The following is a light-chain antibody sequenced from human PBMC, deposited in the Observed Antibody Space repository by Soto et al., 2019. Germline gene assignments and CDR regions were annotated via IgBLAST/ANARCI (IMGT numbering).Light chain of an antibody. Sequence: VLSLAPATPSVSPRDRDILSCRASQSISSNLAWYQQKPGQVPRLLIYGASNRATGVSARFSGSGSGTEFTLTISSLQSEDFAVYYCQQYHYWWTFGQGSKV. CDR1: QSISSN. J-gene: IGKJ1*01. CDR3: QQYHYWWT. CDR2: GAS. V-gene: IGKV3-15*01.